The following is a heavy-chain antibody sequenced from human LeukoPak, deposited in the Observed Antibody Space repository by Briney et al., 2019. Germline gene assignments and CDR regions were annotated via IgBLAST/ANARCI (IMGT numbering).Heavy chain of an antibody. J-gene: IGHJ4*02. CDR3: ARVLYRSGWYLPDY. D-gene: IGHD6-19*01. Sequence: PSETLSLTCAVSGGSISSSNWWSWVRQPPGKGLEWIGEIYHSGSTNYNPSLKSRVTISVDKSKNQFSLKLSSVTAADTAVYYCARVLYRSGWYLPDYWGQGTLVTVSS. CDR1: GGSISSSNW. V-gene: IGHV4-4*02. CDR2: IYHSGST.